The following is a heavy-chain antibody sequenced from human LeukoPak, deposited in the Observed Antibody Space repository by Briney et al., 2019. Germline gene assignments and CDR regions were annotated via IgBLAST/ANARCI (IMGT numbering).Heavy chain of an antibody. V-gene: IGHV3-21*04. CDR1: GFTFSSYS. J-gene: IGHJ4*02. Sequence: PGGSLRLSCAASGFTFSSYSMNWVRQAPGKGLEWVSSISSRSGDIYYADSVKGRFTISRDNAKNSLYLQMNSLRAEDTALYYCAREDQPRGTFDYWGQGILVTVSS. CDR3: AREDQPRGTFDY. D-gene: IGHD2-15*01. CDR2: ISSRSGDI.